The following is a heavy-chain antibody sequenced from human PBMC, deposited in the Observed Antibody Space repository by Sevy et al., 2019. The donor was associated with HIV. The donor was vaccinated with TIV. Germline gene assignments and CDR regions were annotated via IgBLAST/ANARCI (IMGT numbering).Heavy chain of an antibody. D-gene: IGHD3-9*01. V-gene: IGHV3-23*01. Sequence: GGSLRLSCAASGFLFGTHAMSWVRQAPGKGLEWVSGITSSASTTYYADSVKGRFTSSGDNSNNTLYLQMNNLRAEDTAVYYCTKDAGWPLWGQGTLVTVSS. CDR3: TKDAGWPL. CDR2: ITSSASTT. J-gene: IGHJ4*02. CDR1: GFLFGTHA.